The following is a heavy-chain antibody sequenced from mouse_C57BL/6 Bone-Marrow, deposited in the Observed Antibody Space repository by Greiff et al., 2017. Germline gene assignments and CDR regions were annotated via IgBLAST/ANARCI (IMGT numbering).Heavy chain of an antibody. J-gene: IGHJ4*01. V-gene: IGHV1-82*01. D-gene: IGHD2-4*01. CDR3: ANYDYTDYAMDY. CDR1: GYAFSSSW. Sequence: VKLMESGPELVKPGASVKISCKASGYAFSSSWMNWVKQRPGKGLEWIGRIYPGDGDTNYNGKFKGKATLTADKSSSTAYMQLSSLTSEDSAVYFCANYDYTDYAMDYWGQGTSVTVSS. CDR2: IYPGDGDT.